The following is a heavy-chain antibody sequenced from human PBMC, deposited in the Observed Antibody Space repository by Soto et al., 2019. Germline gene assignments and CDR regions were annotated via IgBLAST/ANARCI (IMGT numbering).Heavy chain of an antibody. J-gene: IGHJ5*02. CDR2: IYYSGST. V-gene: IGHV4-39*01. CDR1: GGSISSSSYY. D-gene: IGHD2-2*01. Sequence: LQLQESGPGLVKPSETLSLTCTVSGGSISSSSYYWGWIRQPPGKGLEWIGSIYYSGSTYYNPSLKSRVTISVDTSKNQFSLKLSSVTAADTAVYYCARHDIVVVPAAMLNWFDPWGQGTLVTVSS. CDR3: ARHDIVVVPAAMLNWFDP.